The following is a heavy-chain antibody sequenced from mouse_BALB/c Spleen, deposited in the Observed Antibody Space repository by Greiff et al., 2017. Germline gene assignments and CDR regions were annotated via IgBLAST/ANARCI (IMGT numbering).Heavy chain of an antibody. J-gene: IGHJ2*01. V-gene: IGHV1-20*02. CDR3: ARYGYDYGGYYFDY. CDR2: INPYNGDT. Sequence: VQLKESGPELVKPGASVKISCKASGYSFTGYFMNWVMQSHGKSLEWIGRINPYNGDTFYNQKFKGKATLTVDKSSSTAHMELRSLASEDSAVYYCARYGYDYGGYYFDYWGQGTTLTVSS. CDR1: GYSFTGYF. D-gene: IGHD2-4*01.